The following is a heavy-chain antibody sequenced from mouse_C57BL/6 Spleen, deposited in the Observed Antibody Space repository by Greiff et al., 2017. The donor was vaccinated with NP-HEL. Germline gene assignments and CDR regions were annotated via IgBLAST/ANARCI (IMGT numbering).Heavy chain of an antibody. D-gene: IGHD2-4*01. CDR1: GYTFTSYW. CDR2: IYPSDSET. V-gene: IGHV1-61*01. CDR3: AREYYDYDVFYWGFDV. J-gene: IGHJ1*03. Sequence: VQLQQPGAELVRPGSSVKLSCKASGYTFTSYWMDWVKQRPGQGLEWIGNIYPSDSETHYNQKFKDKATLTVDKSSSTAYMQLSSLTSEDSAVYYCAREYYDYDVFYWGFDVWGTGTTVTVSS.